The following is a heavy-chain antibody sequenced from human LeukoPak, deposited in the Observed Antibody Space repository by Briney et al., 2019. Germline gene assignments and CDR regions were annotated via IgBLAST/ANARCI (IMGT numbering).Heavy chain of an antibody. CDR2: ISGSGGST. CDR3: AKESKDIVVVPNYYYHYGMDV. V-gene: IGHV3-23*01. CDR1: GFTFSSYA. D-gene: IGHD2-2*01. Sequence: GGSLRLSCAASGFTFSSYAMSWVHQAPGKGLEWVSAISGSGGSTYYADSVKGRFTISRDNSKNTLYLQMNSLRAEDTAVYYCAKESKDIVVVPNYYYHYGMDVWGQGTTVTASS. J-gene: IGHJ6*02.